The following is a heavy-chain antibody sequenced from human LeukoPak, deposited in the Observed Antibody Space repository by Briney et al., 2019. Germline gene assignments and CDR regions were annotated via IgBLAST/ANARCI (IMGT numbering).Heavy chain of an antibody. V-gene: IGHV1-18*04. CDR3: ARDRVGYCSSTSCPYYYYYGMDV. CDR2: TSAYNGNT. J-gene: IGHJ6*04. D-gene: IGHD2-2*01. Sequence: ASVKVSCKASGYTFTSYGISWVRQAPGQGLEWMGWTSAYNGNTNYAQKLQGRVTMTTDTSTSTAYMELRSLRSDDTAVYYCARDRVGYCSSTSCPYYYYYGMDVWGKGTTVTVSS. CDR1: GYTFTSYG.